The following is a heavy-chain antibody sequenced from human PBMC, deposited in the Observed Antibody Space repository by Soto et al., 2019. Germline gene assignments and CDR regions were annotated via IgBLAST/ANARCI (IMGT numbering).Heavy chain of an antibody. CDR2: IYSGGYT. V-gene: IGHV3-53*01. CDR1: GFTVSNNY. J-gene: IGHJ4*02. D-gene: IGHD3-10*01. CDR3: ATQPGGGGY. Sequence: EVQLVESGGGLIQPGGSLRLSCAVSGFTVSNNYMSWVRQAPGKGLEGVSVIYSGGYTAYGDSVKGRFTISRDNSKNTIYPQKNSQGAAAPAVYYWATQPGGGGYWGQGTLVTVSS.